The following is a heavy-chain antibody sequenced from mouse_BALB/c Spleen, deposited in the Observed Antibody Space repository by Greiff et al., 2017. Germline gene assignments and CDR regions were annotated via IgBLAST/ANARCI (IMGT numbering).Heavy chain of an antibody. CDR3: AIYGNYESSYAMDY. V-gene: IGHV3-1*02. CDR2: IHYSGST. CDR1: GYSITSGYS. D-gene: IGHD2-1*01. J-gene: IGHJ4*01. Sequence: DVKLQESGPDLVKPSQSLSLTCTVTGYSITSGYSWHWIRQFPGNKLEWMGYIHYSGSTNYNPSLKSRISITRDTSKNQFFLQLNSVTTEDTATYYCAIYGNYESSYAMDYWGQGTSVTVSS.